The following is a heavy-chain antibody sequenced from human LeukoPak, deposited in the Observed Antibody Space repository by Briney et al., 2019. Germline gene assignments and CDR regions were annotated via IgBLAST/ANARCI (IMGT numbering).Heavy chain of an antibody. CDR3: ARFRGGYNY. CDR1: GFTFTNYW. D-gene: IGHD3-3*01. V-gene: IGHV3-7*01. Sequence: GXSLRLSCAASGFTFTNYWMSWVRQAPGKGLEWVANIKQDGSEKYYADSVKGRFTISRDNAKNSLFLQMNSLRAEDTALYYCARFRGGYNYWGQGTLVTVSS. CDR2: IKQDGSEK. J-gene: IGHJ4*02.